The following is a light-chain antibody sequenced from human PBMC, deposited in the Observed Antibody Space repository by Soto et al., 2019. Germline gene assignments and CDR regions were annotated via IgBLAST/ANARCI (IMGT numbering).Light chain of an antibody. V-gene: IGKV1-5*03. CDR2: RAS. Sequence: DIQMTLSPSTLSASVGDRITITCRASQTVSTWLAWYQQKPGKAPKLLIYRASSLESGVPSRFSGSGSGTEFTLTISSLQPDDFATYYCQQYHTYWTFGQGTKVEIK. CDR1: QTVSTW. J-gene: IGKJ1*01. CDR3: QQYHTYWT.